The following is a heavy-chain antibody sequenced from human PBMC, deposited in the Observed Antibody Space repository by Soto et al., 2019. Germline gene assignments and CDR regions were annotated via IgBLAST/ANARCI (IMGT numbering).Heavy chain of an antibody. Sequence: SXKVSLKASGDGXFTCVAFQWVRHTRGQGLEWLGWIAVGSSNTDYAQTFQGRVAITSDLSTRTVYMELSSLRSEDTAVYFCAADATEWQQLTPSDSWGQGTRVTVSA. V-gene: IGHV1-58*01. CDR2: IAVGSSNT. CDR3: AADATEWQQLTPSDS. D-gene: IGHD6-13*01. CDR1: GDGXFTCVA. J-gene: IGHJ4*02.